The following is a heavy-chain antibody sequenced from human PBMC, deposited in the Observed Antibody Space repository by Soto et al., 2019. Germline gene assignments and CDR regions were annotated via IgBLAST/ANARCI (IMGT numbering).Heavy chain of an antibody. J-gene: IGHJ4*02. CDR3: AHSATYDILTGKTPRRFDY. V-gene: IGHV2-5*01. CDR2: IYWNDDK. D-gene: IGHD3-9*01. Sequence: QITLKESGPPLVKPTQTLTLTCTFSGFSLSTSGVGVGWIRQPPGKALEWLALIYWNDDKRYSPSLKSRLTITKDTSKNQVVLTMTNMDPVDTATYYCAHSATYDILTGKTPRRFDYWGQGTLVTVSS. CDR1: GFSLSTSGVG.